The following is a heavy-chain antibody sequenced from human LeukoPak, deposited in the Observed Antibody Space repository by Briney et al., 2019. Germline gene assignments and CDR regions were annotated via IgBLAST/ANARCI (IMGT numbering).Heavy chain of an antibody. CDR2: IIPIFGTA. J-gene: IGHJ6*03. D-gene: IGHD4-23*01. CDR1: GGTFSSYA. CDR3: ARGTVVTPSYYYYMDV. V-gene: IGHV1-69*13. Sequence: SVKVSCKASGGTFSSYAISWVRQAPGQGLEWLGGIIPIFGTANYAQKFQGRVTITADESTSTAYMELSRLRSEDTAVYYCARGTVVTPSYYYYMDVWGKGTTVTVSS.